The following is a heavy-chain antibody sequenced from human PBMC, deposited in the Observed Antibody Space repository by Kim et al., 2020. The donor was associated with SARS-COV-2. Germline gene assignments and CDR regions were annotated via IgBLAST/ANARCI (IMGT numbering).Heavy chain of an antibody. CDR1: GFTFGTYA. J-gene: IGHJ4*02. CDR2: ISCNSGST. D-gene: IGHD3-10*01. Sequence: GGSLRLSCAASGFTFGTYAMDWVRQAPGKGLEWVSAISCNSGSTCYADSVKGRFTISRDNARNSLYVQLNTLRAEDTAFYYCAKVIGSSNYYGMDYWGQG. V-gene: IGHV3-9*01. CDR3: AKVIGSSNYYGMDY.